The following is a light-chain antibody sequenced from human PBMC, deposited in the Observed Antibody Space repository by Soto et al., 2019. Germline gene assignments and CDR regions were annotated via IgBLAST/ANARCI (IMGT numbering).Light chain of an antibody. CDR2: KAS. CDR3: QQYNSYPYT. V-gene: IGKV1-5*03. CDR1: QSISSW. Sequence: DIQMTQSPSTLSASVGGRVTITCRASQSISSWLAWYQQKPGKAPELLIYKASGLQSGVPSRFSGSGSGTEFTLTISSLQPDDFATYYCQQYNSYPYTFGQGTKLEIK. J-gene: IGKJ2*01.